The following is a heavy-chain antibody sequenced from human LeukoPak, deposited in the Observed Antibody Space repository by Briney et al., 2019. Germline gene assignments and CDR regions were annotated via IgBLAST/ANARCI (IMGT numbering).Heavy chain of an antibody. V-gene: IGHV4-59*08. Sequence: PSETLSLTCTVSGGSISSYYWTWIRQPPGQGLGWIGYIYYTGSTNFKPSLKSRVTISVDTSKNQISLNLRSVTAADTAVYYCARHSGRGNAFDIWGQGTRVTVSS. CDR2: IYYTGST. CDR3: ARHSGRGNAFDI. CDR1: GGSISSYY. J-gene: IGHJ3*02. D-gene: IGHD6-25*01.